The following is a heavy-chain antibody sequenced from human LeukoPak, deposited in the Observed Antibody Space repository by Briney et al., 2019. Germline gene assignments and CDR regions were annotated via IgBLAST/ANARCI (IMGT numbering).Heavy chain of an antibody. Sequence: GWSLRLSCLASGFKFDDYSIHWVGQAPGKGLEWVSLIPWHGENPYYAHSLEGRFTISRDNTKDSVYLQMNNLRSEDPAIYYCVKPVVGGQGSYYFDHWGQGTLVTVSS. D-gene: IGHD6-19*01. CDR1: GFKFDDYS. J-gene: IGHJ4*02. CDR3: VKPVVGGQGSYYFDH. CDR2: IPWHGENP. V-gene: IGHV3-43*01.